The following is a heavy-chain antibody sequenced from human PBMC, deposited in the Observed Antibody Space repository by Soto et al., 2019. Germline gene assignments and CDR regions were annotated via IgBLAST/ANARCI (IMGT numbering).Heavy chain of an antibody. CDR3: ARVLPGVAAAYDAFDV. CDR2: INYDGDT. J-gene: IGHJ3*01. CDR1: GASVISATYY. Sequence: QVQLQESGPELVKPSETLSLTCTVSGASVISATYYWSWIRQPPGKVLEGIGYINYDGDTTYNSSLESRVTISTATSTNQLSLRLTSATAADTAVYYCARVLPGVAAAYDAFDVWGHGTTVTVSS. D-gene: IGHD6-13*01. V-gene: IGHV4-61*01.